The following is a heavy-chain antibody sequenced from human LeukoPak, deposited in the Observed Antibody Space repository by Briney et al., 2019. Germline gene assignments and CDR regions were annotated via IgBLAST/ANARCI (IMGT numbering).Heavy chain of an antibody. Sequence: SETLSLTCTVSGGSISSYYWSWIRQPPGKGLGWIGYIYYSGSTNYNPSLKSRVTISVDTSKNKFSLKLSSMTAADTAVYYCARQPTTTTYYEFWSRYSPQAFDIWGQGTMVTVSS. CDR2: IYYSGST. J-gene: IGHJ3*02. CDR1: GGSISSYY. D-gene: IGHD3-3*01. CDR3: ARQPTTTTYYEFWSRYSPQAFDI. V-gene: IGHV4-59*08.